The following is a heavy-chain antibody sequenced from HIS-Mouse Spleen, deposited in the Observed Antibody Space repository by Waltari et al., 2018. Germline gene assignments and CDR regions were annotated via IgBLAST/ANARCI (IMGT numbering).Heavy chain of an antibody. CDR3: ARAAYYYGSGTPGGYAFDI. D-gene: IGHD3-10*01. V-gene: IGHV4-34*01. CDR1: GGSFSGYY. J-gene: IGHJ3*02. CDR2: INHSGST. Sequence: QVQLQQWGAGLLKPSENLSLTCAVYGGSFSGYYLSWIGQPPGKGLEWIGEINHSGSTNYNPSLKSRVTISVDTYKNQFSLKLSSVTAADTAVYYCARAAYYYGSGTPGGYAFDIWGQGTMVTVSS.